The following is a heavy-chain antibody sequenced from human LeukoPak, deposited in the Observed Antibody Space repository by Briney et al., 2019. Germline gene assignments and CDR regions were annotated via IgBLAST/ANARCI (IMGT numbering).Heavy chain of an antibody. D-gene: IGHD3-16*01. Sequence: GGSLRLSCAASGFTFSSYDMHWVRQAPGKGLEWVAVISYDGNDKHYADSVKGRFTISRDNSKNTLYLQMDSLRVEDTAVYYCAKDQYDYVTGEFDYWGQGTLVTVSS. CDR1: GFTFSSYD. CDR2: ISYDGNDK. J-gene: IGHJ4*02. V-gene: IGHV3-30*18. CDR3: AKDQYDYVTGEFDY.